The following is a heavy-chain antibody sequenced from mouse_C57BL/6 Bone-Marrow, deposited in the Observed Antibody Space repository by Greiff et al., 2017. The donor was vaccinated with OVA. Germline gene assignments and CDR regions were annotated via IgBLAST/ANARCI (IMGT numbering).Heavy chain of an antibody. J-gene: IGHJ1*03. CDR1: GFTFSDYG. Sequence: EVQLQESGGGLVKPGGSLKLSCAASGFTFSDYGMHWVRQAPEKGLEWVAYISSGSSTIYYADTVQGRYTISRDNAKNTLFLQMTSRRSEDTAMYYCARLNYGSSPSYWYFDVWGTGTTVTVSS. CDR3: ARLNYGSSPSYWYFDV. V-gene: IGHV5-17*01. CDR2: ISSGSSTI. D-gene: IGHD1-1*01.